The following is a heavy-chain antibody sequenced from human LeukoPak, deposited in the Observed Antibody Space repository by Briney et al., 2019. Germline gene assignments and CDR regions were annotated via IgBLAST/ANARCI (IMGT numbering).Heavy chain of an antibody. Sequence: GGSLRLSCAASGFTFSTHWMTWVRQSPGKGLEWVANIKQDGSEKYYVDSVKGRFTISRDNAKNSLYLQMNSLRGEDTAVYYCARERLTVETAGSIDYWGQGTLVTVSS. J-gene: IGHJ4*02. CDR1: GFTFSTHW. V-gene: IGHV3-7*01. D-gene: IGHD3-10*01. CDR2: IKQDGSEK. CDR3: ARERLTVETAGSIDY.